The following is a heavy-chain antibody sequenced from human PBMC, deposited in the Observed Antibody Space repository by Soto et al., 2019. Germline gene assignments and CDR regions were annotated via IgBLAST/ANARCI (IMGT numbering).Heavy chain of an antibody. J-gene: IGHJ3*02. Sequence: QLQLQESGPGLVKPSETLSLTCTVSGGSISSSSYYWGWIRQPPGKGLECIGSIYYSGSTYYNPSLRSRVTISVDTSKTQFSLELSSVTAADTAVSDCARTADGDYYGAFDIWGQGTLVTVSS. CDR1: GGSISSSSYY. D-gene: IGHD4-17*01. V-gene: IGHV4-39*01. CDR2: IYYSGST. CDR3: ARTADGDYYGAFDI.